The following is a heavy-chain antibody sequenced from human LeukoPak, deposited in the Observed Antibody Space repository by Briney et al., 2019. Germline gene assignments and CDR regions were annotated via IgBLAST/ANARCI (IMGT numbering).Heavy chain of an antibody. J-gene: IGHJ4*02. CDR3: AGSIVVVPAANFDC. Sequence: SETLSLTCTVSGGSISSYYWSWIRQPPGKGLEWIGYIYYSGSTNYNPSLKSRVTISVDTSKNQFSLKLSSVTAADTAVYYCAGSIVVVPAANFDCWGQGTLVTVSS. CDR2: IYYSGST. V-gene: IGHV4-59*01. CDR1: GGSISSYY. D-gene: IGHD2-2*01.